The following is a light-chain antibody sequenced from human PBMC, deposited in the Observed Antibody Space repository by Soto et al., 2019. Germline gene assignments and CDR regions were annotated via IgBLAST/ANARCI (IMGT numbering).Light chain of an antibody. J-gene: IGKJ5*01. V-gene: IGKV3-15*01. Sequence: EVMVTQSPATLSVSPGERATLSCRASQSVSSNLAWYQQKPGQAPRLLIYGASTRATGIPARFSGSGSGTEFTLTISSLQSEDFAVYYCHQYDNWPKTFGQGTRLEIK. CDR3: HQYDNWPKT. CDR2: GAS. CDR1: QSVSSN.